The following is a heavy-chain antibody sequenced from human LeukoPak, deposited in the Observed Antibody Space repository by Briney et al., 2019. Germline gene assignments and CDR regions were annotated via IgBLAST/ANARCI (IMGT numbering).Heavy chain of an antibody. CDR1: GFTFRSYA. V-gene: IGHV3-23*01. CDR3: AKVNWDDAFDI. J-gene: IGHJ3*02. CDR2: ISDSGGRT. D-gene: IGHD7-27*01. Sequence: PGGSLRLSCAASGFTFRSYAMNWVRQAPGKGLEWVSGISDSGGRTDYADSVKGRFTISRDNSKNTLYLQMSSLRAEDTAVYFCAKVNWDDAFDIWGQGAMVTVSS.